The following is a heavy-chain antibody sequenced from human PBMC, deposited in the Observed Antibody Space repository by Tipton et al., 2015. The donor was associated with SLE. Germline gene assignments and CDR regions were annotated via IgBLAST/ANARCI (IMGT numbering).Heavy chain of an antibody. J-gene: IGHJ6*02. V-gene: IGHV3-74*01. D-gene: IGHD2-2*01. CDR1: GLTFSSYW. CDR2: INSDGSTT. CDR3: AREVVVPAAIRDSYIMAV. Sequence: SLRLSCAASGLTFSSYWMHWVRQAPGKGLVWVSHINSDGSTTSYADSVKGRFTISRDNAKNTLYLQMNSLRAEDTAVYFCAREVVVPAAIRDSYIMAVWGQGSTVTVSS.